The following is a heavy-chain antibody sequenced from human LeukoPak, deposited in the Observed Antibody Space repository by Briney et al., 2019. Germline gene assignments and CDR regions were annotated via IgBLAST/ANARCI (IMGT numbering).Heavy chain of an antibody. V-gene: IGHV4-31*03. CDR1: GGSISSGGYY. J-gene: IGHJ4*02. Sequence: PSETLSLTCTVSGGSISSGGYYWSWIRQHPGQGLEWIGYIYYSGSTYYNPSLKSRVTISADTSKNQFSLKLSSVTAADTAVYYCARDVGVGYFDYWGQGTLVTVSS. CDR3: ARDVGVGYFDY. D-gene: IGHD3-16*01. CDR2: IYYSGST.